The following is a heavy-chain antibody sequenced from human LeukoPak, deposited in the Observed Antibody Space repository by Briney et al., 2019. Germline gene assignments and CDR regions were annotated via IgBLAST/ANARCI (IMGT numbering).Heavy chain of an antibody. J-gene: IGHJ4*02. Sequence: ASVKVSCKVSGYTLTELSMHWVRQAPGKGLEWMGGFDPEDGETIYAQKFQGRVTMTEDTSTDTAYMELSSLRSEDTAVYYCATDSRRGRSGTYYNVGFDYWGQGTLVTVSS. V-gene: IGHV1-24*01. CDR1: GYTLTELS. CDR2: FDPEDGET. D-gene: IGHD3-10*01. CDR3: ATDSRRGRSGTYYNVGFDY.